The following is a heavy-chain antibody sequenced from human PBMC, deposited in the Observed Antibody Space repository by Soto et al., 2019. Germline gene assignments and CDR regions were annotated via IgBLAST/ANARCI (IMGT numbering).Heavy chain of an antibody. Sequence: LSLTCTVSGDSTTRGDYYWTWTRHSPAKGLEWIGNIYKSETTSYNPALRGRVTISVDTPKNQFSLTLSSVTAADTAVYYCARVPDRWGQGSLVSVSS. D-gene: IGHD2-2*01. J-gene: IGHJ5*02. CDR3: ARVPDR. V-gene: IGHV4-30-4*08. CDR1: GDSTTRGDYY. CDR2: IYKSETT.